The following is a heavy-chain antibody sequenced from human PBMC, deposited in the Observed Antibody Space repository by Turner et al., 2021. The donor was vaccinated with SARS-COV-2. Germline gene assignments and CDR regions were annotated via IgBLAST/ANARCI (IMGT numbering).Heavy chain of an antibody. D-gene: IGHD4-17*01. Sequence: QVQLVQSGAEVRNHGASVKVSCKTSCHPFTSYGFSWVRQAPGQGLEWLGWISAYNGYTNFAQKFQGRVTMTTDTSTRTASLELRSLTSDDTAVYYCARGPSYGDYEYWGQGTLITVSS. CDR3: ARGPSYGDYEY. V-gene: IGHV1-18*01. CDR2: ISAYNGYT. J-gene: IGHJ4*02. CDR1: CHPFTSYG.